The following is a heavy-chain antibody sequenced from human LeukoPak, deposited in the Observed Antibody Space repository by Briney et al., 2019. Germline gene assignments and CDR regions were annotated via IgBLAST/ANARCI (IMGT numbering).Heavy chain of an antibody. D-gene: IGHD2-2*02. J-gene: IGHJ4*02. CDR3: ARVLAVPAAIGDYFDY. CDR1: GYSFTSYW. Sequence: GESLKISCKGSGYSFTSYWIGWVRQMPVKGLEWMGIIYLGDSDTRYGPSFQGQVTISADKSISTAYLQWSSLKASDTAMYYCARVLAVPAAIGDYFDYWGQGTLVTVSS. CDR2: IYLGDSDT. V-gene: IGHV5-51*01.